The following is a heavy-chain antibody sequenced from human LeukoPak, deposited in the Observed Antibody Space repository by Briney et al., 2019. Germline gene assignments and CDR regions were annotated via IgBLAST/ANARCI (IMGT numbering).Heavy chain of an antibody. CDR1: GFTFSSYA. CDR3: AKDPLGYDSSGDTEQRGDY. CDR2: ISGSGGST. D-gene: IGHD3-22*01. Sequence: GGSLRLSCAASGFTFSSYAMSWVRQAPGKGLEWVSAISGSGGSTYYADSVKGRFTISRDNSKNTLYLQMNSLRAEDTAVYYCAKDPLGYDSSGDTEQRGDYWGQGTLVTVSS. V-gene: IGHV3-23*01. J-gene: IGHJ4*02.